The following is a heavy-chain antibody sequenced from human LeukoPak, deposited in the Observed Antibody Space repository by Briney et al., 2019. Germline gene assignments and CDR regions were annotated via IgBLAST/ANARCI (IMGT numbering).Heavy chain of an antibody. CDR1: GHTFTSYG. Sequence: ASVKVSCKASGHTFTSYGISWVRQAPGQGLEWMGWISAYNGNTNYAQKLQGRVTMTTDTSTSTAYMELRSLRSDDTAVYYCARTDLRGSYYLPRPWGQGTLVTVSS. D-gene: IGHD1-26*01. J-gene: IGHJ5*02. CDR3: ARTDLRGSYYLPRP. CDR2: ISAYNGNT. V-gene: IGHV1-18*01.